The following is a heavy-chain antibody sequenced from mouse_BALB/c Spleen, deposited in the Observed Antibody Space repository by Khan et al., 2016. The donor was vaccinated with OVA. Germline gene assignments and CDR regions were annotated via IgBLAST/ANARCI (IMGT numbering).Heavy chain of an antibody. CDR3: ARPRDLSYTLDY. CDR2: INTYIGEP. V-gene: IGHV9-3-1*01. J-gene: IGHJ4*01. Sequence: QIQLVQSGPDLKKPGETVKISCKASGYSFINYGMNWVKQSPGKALKWMGWINTYIGEPTYADDFKGRFAFSLETSANTAYLQINILKNEDTATYFCARPRDLSYTLDYWGQGTSVTVSS. CDR1: GYSFINYG.